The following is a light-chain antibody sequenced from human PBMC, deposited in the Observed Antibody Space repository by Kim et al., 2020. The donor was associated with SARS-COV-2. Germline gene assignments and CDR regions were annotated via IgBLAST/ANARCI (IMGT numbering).Light chain of an antibody. CDR3: QQRSNWPPWT. J-gene: IGKJ1*01. Sequence: EIVLTQSPTLSLSPGERATLSCRASQSVSSYLAWYQQKPGQAPRLLIYDASNRATGIPARFSGSGSGTDFTLTISSLEPEDFAVYYCQQRSNWPPWTFGQGTKVDIK. V-gene: IGKV3-11*01. CDR1: QSVSSY. CDR2: DAS.